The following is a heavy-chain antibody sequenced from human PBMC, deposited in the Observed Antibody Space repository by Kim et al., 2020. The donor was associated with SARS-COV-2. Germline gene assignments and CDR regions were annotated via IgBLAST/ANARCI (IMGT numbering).Heavy chain of an antibody. V-gene: IGHV1-69*13. CDR3: ARSPPSLMVRGFRWDYYYGMDV. Sequence: SVKVSCKASGGTFSSYAISWVRQAPGQGLEWMGGIIPIFGTANYAQKFQGRVTITADESTSTAYMELSSLRSEDTAVYYCARSPPSLMVRGFRWDYYYGMDVWGQGTTVTVSS. CDR2: IIPIFGTA. D-gene: IGHD3-10*01. J-gene: IGHJ6*02. CDR1: GGTFSSYA.